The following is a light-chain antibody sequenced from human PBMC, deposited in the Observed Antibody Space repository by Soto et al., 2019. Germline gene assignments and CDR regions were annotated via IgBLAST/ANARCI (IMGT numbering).Light chain of an antibody. CDR2: DAS. Sequence: IQMTQSPSSLAASVGDRITITCRASHTISTYVNWYRQKSGAAPELLLYDASTLQGGVPSRFSGGASGTDFTLTISSLQLEDFATYYCQQTYNTPLTFGQGTKVDI. V-gene: IGKV1-39*01. J-gene: IGKJ1*01. CDR3: QQTYNTPLT. CDR1: HTISTY.